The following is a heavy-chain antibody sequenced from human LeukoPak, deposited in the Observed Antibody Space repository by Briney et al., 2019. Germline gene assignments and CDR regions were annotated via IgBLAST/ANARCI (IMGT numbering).Heavy chain of an antibody. D-gene: IGHD4-17*01. CDR2: ISSSGSTI. V-gene: IGHV3-48*03. Sequence: PGGSLRLSCAASGFTFSSYEMNWVRQAPGKGLEWVSYISSSGSTIYYADSVKGRFTISRDNAKNSLYLQMNSLRAEDTAVYYCAKDFLNYGDYEGYDYWGQGTLVTVSS. J-gene: IGHJ4*02. CDR1: GFTFSSYE. CDR3: AKDFLNYGDYEGYDY.